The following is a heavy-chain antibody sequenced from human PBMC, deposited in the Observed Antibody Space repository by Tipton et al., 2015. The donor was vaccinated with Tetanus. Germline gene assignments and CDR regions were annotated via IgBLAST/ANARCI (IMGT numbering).Heavy chain of an antibody. J-gene: IGHJ4*02. CDR3: ARGRGSGSYPLDY. CDR1: GDSINAFY. D-gene: IGHD3-10*01. V-gene: IGHV4-59*01. Sequence: LRLSCSVSGDSINAFYWTWLRQPPGKSLEWIGNIDGAASSTYNPTFKNRVTIFRDLSKNQFSLRLTSVTAADTAIYYCARGRGSGSYPLDYWGRGTLVTVSA. CDR2: IDGAASS.